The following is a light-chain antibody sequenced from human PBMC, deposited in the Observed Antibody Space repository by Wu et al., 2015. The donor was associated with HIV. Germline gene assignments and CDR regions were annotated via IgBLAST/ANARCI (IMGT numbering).Light chain of an antibody. J-gene: IGKJ1*01. CDR3: QQYSDSIRT. V-gene: IGKV3-20*01. Sequence: EVVLTQSPGTLSLSPGERATLSCRSSQTVTSGYLAWYQQKPGQAPRLLIYGATSRAIGTPDRFSGDGSEKDFTLTISRVEPEDFAVYYCQQYSDSIRTFGQGTKVGNQT. CDR2: GAT. CDR1: QTVTSGY.